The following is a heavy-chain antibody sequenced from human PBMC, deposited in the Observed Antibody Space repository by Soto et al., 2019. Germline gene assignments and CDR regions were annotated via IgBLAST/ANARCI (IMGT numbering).Heavy chain of an antibody. CDR3: ARGRDYCSSTSCYSYYYHGMDV. Sequence: SETLSLTCTVSGGSVSSGSYYWSWIRQPPGKGLEWIGHIYYSGSTNYNPSLKSRVTISGDTSKNQFSLKLSSVPAADTAVYYCARGRDYCSSTSCYSYYYHGMDVWGQGTTVTVSS. V-gene: IGHV4-61*01. CDR2: IYYSGST. J-gene: IGHJ6*02. CDR1: GGSVSSGSYY. D-gene: IGHD2-2*01.